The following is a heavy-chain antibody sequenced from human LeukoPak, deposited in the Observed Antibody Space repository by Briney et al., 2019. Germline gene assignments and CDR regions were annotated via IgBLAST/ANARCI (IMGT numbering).Heavy chain of an antibody. J-gene: IGHJ4*02. CDR2: INPKSGGT. Sequence: ASVKVSCKASGYTFPGYYMHWVRQAPGQGLEGMGWINPKSGGTNYAQKFQGRVTMTRDTSISTAYMELSRLRSDDTAVYYCAREHSSSSGKVFDYWGQGTLVTVSS. CDR1: GYTFPGYY. CDR3: AREHSSSSGKVFDY. D-gene: IGHD6-6*01. V-gene: IGHV1-2*02.